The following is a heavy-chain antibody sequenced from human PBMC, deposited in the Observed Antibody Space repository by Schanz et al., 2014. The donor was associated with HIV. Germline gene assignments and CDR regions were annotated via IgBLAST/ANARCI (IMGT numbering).Heavy chain of an antibody. CDR3: ARGAAEMATMTPWRY. V-gene: IGHV1-18*01. CDR2: ISAYNGNT. Sequence: QVQLVQSGAEVKKTGSPVKVSCKASGYTFTSYGINWVRQAPGQGLEWMGWISAYNGNTNYAQKLQGRVTMTTDTSTSTAYMELRSLRFDDTAMYYCARGAAEMATMTPWRYWGQGTLVTVSS. J-gene: IGHJ4*02. D-gene: IGHD5-12*01. CDR1: GYTFTSYG.